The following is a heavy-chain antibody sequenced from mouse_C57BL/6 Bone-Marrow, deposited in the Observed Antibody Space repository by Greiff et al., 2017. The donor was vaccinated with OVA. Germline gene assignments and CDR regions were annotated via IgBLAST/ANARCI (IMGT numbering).Heavy chain of an antibody. CDR1: GYTFTSYW. D-gene: IGHD4-1*01. CDR2: IDPNSGGT. CDR3: ARRTGTNWFAY. Sequence: QVQLQQPGAELVKPGASVKLSCKASGYTFTSYWMHWVKQRPGRGLEWIGRIDPNSGGTTYNEKFKSKATLTVDKPSSTAYMHLSSLTSEYSAVYYCARRTGTNWFAYWGQGTLVTVSA. V-gene: IGHV1-72*01. J-gene: IGHJ3*01.